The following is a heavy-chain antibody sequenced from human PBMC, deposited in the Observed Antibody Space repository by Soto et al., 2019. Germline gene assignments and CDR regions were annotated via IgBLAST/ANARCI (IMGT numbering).Heavy chain of an antibody. Sequence: QVQLQESGPGLVKPSQTLSLTCTVSGGSISSGGYYWSWIRQHPGKGLEWIGYIYYSGSTYYNPSLKSRDTISVDTSKNQFSLKLSSVTAADTAVYYCARVSRGDWFPRGTVDYWGQGTLVTVSS. J-gene: IGHJ4*02. V-gene: IGHV4-31*03. CDR2: IYYSGST. D-gene: IGHD3-9*01. CDR3: ARVSRGDWFPRGTVDY. CDR1: GGSISSGGYY.